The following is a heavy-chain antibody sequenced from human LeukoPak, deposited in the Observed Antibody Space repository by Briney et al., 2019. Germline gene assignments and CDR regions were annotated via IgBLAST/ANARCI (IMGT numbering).Heavy chain of an antibody. Sequence: GGSLRLSCAASGFTFSSYAMGWVRQAPGKGLEWVSLISGSGGAVFFADSVKGRFTISRDNSKNTVYLQMGGLRAEDTAVYYCAPDLRGSAWSLDDWGQGTLVTVSS. J-gene: IGHJ4*02. V-gene: IGHV3-23*01. CDR2: ISGSGGAV. CDR3: APDLRGSAWSLDD. D-gene: IGHD6-13*01. CDR1: GFTFSSYA.